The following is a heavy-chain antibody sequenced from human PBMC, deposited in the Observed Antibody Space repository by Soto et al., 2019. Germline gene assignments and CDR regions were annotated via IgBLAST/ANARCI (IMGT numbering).Heavy chain of an antibody. D-gene: IGHD3-22*01. V-gene: IGHV3-30*18. J-gene: IGHJ4*02. CDR3: AKDLTRWDYYDSSGYPIDY. Sequence: GGSLRLSCAASGFTFSSYGMHWVRQAPGKGLEWVAVISYDGSNKYYADSVKGRFTISRDNSKNTLYLQMNSLRAEDTAVYYCAKDLTRWDYYDSSGYPIDYWGQGTLVTVSS. CDR1: GFTFSSYG. CDR2: ISYDGSNK.